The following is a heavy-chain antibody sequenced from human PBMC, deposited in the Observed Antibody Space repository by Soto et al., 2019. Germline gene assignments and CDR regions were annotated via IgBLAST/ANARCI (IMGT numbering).Heavy chain of an antibody. Sequence: GASVKVSCKASGYTFTSYGISWVRQAPGQGLEWMGWISAYNGNTNYAQKLQGRVTMTTDTSTSTAYMELRSLRSDDTAVYYCARVSRYYYGSGSYSWFDPWGQGTLVTVS. CDR2: ISAYNGNT. V-gene: IGHV1-18*01. J-gene: IGHJ5*02. D-gene: IGHD3-10*01. CDR3: ARVSRYYYGSGSYSWFDP. CDR1: GYTFTSYG.